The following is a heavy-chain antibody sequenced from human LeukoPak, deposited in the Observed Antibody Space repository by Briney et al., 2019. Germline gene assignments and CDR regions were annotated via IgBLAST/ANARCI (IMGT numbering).Heavy chain of an antibody. V-gene: IGHV3-66*01. Sequence: GGSLRLSCAGSGFTVSNNYMAWVRQAPGKGLEWVSVIYDGGFTEYTDSVKGRFTISRDNSKNTLDLQMNSLRAEDTAVYYCARVMGRLVRNWYFDLWGRGILVTVSS. CDR2: IYDGGFT. CDR3: ARVMGRLVRNWYFDL. D-gene: IGHD3-9*01. J-gene: IGHJ2*01. CDR1: GFTVSNNY.